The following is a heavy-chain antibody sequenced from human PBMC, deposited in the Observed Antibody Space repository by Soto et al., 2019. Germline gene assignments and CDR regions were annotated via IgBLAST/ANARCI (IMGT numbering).Heavy chain of an antibody. V-gene: IGHV3-23*01. CDR2: ITGGGDNT. D-gene: IGHD3-9*01. J-gene: IGHJ4*02. CDR1: GFTFTSYA. Sequence: EVQLLESGGDLVQPGGSLRLSCAASGFTFTSYAMSWIRQAPGKGLEWXSAITGGGDNTYYADSVKGRFTISRDNSKNTLYLQMNSLRAEDTAFYYCTQDGGSRDWLTVNWGQGTLVTVSS. CDR3: TQDGGSRDWLTVN.